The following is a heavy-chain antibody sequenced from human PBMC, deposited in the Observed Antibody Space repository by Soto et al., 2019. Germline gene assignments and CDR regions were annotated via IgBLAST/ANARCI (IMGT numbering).Heavy chain of an antibody. CDR3: AKPASNYYDSGGFFFAN. CDR2: ISYDGSNK. CDR1: GFSFSSFG. V-gene: IGHV3-30*18. J-gene: IGHJ1*01. D-gene: IGHD3-22*01. Sequence: QVQLVESGGGVVQPGGSLRLSCAASGFSFSSFGMHWVRQAPGKGLEWVALISYDGSNKYYADSVKGRFTISRDSSKNTLFLQLNSLRAEDTAVYYCAKPASNYYDSGGFFFANWGQGTLVTVSS.